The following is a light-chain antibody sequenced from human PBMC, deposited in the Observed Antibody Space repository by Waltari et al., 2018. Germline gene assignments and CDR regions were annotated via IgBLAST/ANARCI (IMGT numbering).Light chain of an antibody. CDR2: GKN. CDR3: SSRDSSASHVL. V-gene: IGLV3-19*01. Sequence: SSELTQDPAVSVALGQTVTITCQGASLRTSYESWYQQQSGQAPILVLFGKNKRPSGIPDRFSGYNSETTTSLTITGAQAEDEADYYCSSRDSSASHVLFAGGTKLTVL. J-gene: IGLJ2*01. CDR1: SLRTSY.